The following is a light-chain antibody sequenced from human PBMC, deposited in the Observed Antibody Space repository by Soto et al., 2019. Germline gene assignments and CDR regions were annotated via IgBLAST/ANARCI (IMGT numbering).Light chain of an antibody. CDR1: QSISSW. CDR3: QQYNSCRT. CDR2: DAS. V-gene: IGKV1-5*01. J-gene: IGKJ1*01. Sequence: DIQMTQSPSTLSAFVGDRVTITCRASQSISSWLAWYQQKPGKAPKLLIYDASSLESGVPSRFSGSGSGTEFTLTISSLQPDDFATYYCQQYNSCRTFGQGTKV.